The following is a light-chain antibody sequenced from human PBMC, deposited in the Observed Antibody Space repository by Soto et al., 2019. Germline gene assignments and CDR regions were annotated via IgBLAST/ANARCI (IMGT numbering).Light chain of an antibody. CDR2: RNN. Sequence: QSVLTQPPSASGTPGQRVTISCSGSSSNIGSNYVYWYQQLPGTAPKLLIYRNNQRPSGVPDRFSGSKSGTSASLAISGLRSEDEADYYGAAWDDSLSPVFGGGTKVTVL. CDR3: AAWDDSLSPV. V-gene: IGLV1-47*01. J-gene: IGLJ2*01. CDR1: SSNIGSNY.